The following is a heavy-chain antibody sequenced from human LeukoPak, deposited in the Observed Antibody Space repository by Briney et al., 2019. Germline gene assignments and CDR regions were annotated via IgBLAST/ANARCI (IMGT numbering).Heavy chain of an antibody. J-gene: IGHJ4*02. CDR2: INQDGSEK. CDR1: GFTFISHW. CDR3: ASGGFTFGY. D-gene: IGHD3-16*01. Sequence: GGSLRLSCAASGFTFISHWMSWVRQAPGKGLEWVANINQDGSEKYYVDSVKGRFTISRDNAKNSLYLQMNSLRAEDMAVYYCASGGFTFGYWGQGTLVTVSS. V-gene: IGHV3-7*02.